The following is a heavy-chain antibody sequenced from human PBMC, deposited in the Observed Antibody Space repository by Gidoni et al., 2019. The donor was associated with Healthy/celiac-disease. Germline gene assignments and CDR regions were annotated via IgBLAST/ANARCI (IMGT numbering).Heavy chain of an antibody. CDR1: GFTFSSYA. V-gene: IGHV3-23*01. CDR2: ISCSGGST. D-gene: IGHD4-17*01. CDR3: ANDYGDY. J-gene: IGHJ4*02. Sequence: EVQRLESGGGVVQPGGSLRLACAASGFTFSSYAMSWVRQAPGKGLEWVSAISCSGGSTYYAYSVKGRFTISRDNSKNTLYLQMNSLRAEDTAVYYCANDYGDYWGQGTLVTVSS.